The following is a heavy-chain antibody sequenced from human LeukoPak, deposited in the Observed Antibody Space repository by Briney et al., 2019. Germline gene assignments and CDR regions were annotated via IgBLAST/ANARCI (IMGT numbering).Heavy chain of an antibody. Sequence: QPGGSLRLSCAASGFTFSNYAMSWVRQAPGKGLEWVSGISGGGGSTYYADSVKGRFTISRDNSKNTLYLLMNSLRAEDTAIYYCAKELSGSRNVWGKGTTVTVSS. V-gene: IGHV3-23*01. CDR2: ISGGGGST. CDR1: GFTFSNYA. J-gene: IGHJ6*04. D-gene: IGHD1-26*01. CDR3: AKELSGSRNV.